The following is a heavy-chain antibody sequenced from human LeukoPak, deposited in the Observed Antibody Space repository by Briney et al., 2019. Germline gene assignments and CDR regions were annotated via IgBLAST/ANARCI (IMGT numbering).Heavy chain of an antibody. V-gene: IGHV3-21*01. D-gene: IGHD6-19*01. J-gene: IGHJ4*02. CDR1: GFTFSSYS. CDR2: ISSSSSYI. CDR3: ARDITVAGTVYY. Sequence: KPGGSLRLSCAASGFTFSSYSMNWVRQAPGKGLEWVSSISSSSSYIYYADSVKGRFTISRDNAKNSLYLQMNSLRAEDTAVYYCARDITVAGTVYYWGQGTLVTVSS.